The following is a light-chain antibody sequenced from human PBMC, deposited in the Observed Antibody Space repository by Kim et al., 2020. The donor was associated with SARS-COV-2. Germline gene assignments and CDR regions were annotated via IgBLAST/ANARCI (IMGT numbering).Light chain of an antibody. Sequence: QSALTQPPSVSAAPGQTVTISCSGTTSNFENYYVSWYQQVPGSAPKLLIFDTNKQPSGIPDRFSGSRSDTSVTLSITGLQAGDEADYYCGTWDDTLSAGVFGGGTQLTVL. CDR2: DTN. V-gene: IGLV1-51*01. J-gene: IGLJ2*01. CDR1: TSNFENYY. CDR3: GTWDDTLSAGV.